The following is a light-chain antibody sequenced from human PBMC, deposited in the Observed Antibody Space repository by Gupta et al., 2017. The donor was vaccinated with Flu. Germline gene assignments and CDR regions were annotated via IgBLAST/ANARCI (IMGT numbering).Light chain of an antibody. CDR3: QQYGSSPPWT. CDR1: QTISSSY. V-gene: IGKV3-20*01. CDR2: GAS. Sequence: TLSLSPGEGATLSCRASQTISSSYLAWYQQKPGQAPRLPIYGASSRATGIPDRFSGSGSGTDFTLTITRLEPEDFAVYYCQQYGSSPPWTFGQGTKVEIK. J-gene: IGKJ1*01.